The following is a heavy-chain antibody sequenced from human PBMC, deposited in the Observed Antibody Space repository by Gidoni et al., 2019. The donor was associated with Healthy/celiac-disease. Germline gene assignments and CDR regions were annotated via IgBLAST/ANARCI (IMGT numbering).Heavy chain of an antibody. CDR3: ATGRDVVVVAAPRGTFFDY. J-gene: IGHJ4*02. CDR1: GGSFSGYY. Sequence: QVQLQQWGAGLLKPSETLSLTCAVSGGSFSGYYWSWIRQPPGKGLEWIGEINHSGSTNYNPSLKSRVTISVDTSKNQFSLRLSSVTAADTAVYYCATGRDVVVVAAPRGTFFDYWGQGTLVTVSS. V-gene: IGHV4-34*01. CDR2: INHSGST. D-gene: IGHD2-15*01.